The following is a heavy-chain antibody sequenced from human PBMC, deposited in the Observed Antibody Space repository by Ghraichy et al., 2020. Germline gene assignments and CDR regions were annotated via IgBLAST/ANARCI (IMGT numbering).Heavy chain of an antibody. CDR2: IRESGRNT. CDR1: GFAFGTFG. CDR3: ARGIYDLDN. J-gene: IGHJ4*02. Sequence: GGSLRLSCAASGFAFGTFGMSWVRQAPGKGLEWVSTIRESGRNTYYAVSVKGRFTISRDTSRNTLDLEMNSLRAEDTAIYYCARGIYDLDNWGQGTLVTVSS. V-gene: IGHV3-23*01. D-gene: IGHD3-3*01.